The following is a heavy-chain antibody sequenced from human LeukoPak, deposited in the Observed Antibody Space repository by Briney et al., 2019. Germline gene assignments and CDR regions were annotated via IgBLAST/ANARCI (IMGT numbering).Heavy chain of an antibody. CDR1: GFTFDDYA. J-gene: IGHJ3*02. CDR3: AKDIYATLDAFDI. CDR2: ISWNSGSI. V-gene: IGHV3-9*01. D-gene: IGHD3-16*01. Sequence: PGGSLRLSCAASGFTFDDYAMHWVRQAPGKGLEWVSGISWNSGSIGYADSVKGRFTISRDNAKNSLYLQMNSLRAEDTALYYCAKDIYATLDAFDIWGQGTMVTVSS.